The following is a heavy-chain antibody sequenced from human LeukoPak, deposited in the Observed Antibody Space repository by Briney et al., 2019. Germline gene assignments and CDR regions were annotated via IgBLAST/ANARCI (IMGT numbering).Heavy chain of an antibody. CDR2: INWNSGTM. CDR3: AKDPYMDV. CDR1: GFSFADAT. Sequence: PGRSLRLSCAASGFSFADATMHWVRQVPGKGLEWVSGINWNSGTMGYADSVKGRLTVSRDNAKNSLYLQMNSLKTEDTALYYCAKDPYMDVWGKGTTVTVSS. J-gene: IGHJ6*03. V-gene: IGHV3-9*01.